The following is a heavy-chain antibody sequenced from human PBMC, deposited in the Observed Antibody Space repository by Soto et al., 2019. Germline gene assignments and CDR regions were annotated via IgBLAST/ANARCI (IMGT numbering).Heavy chain of an antibody. Sequence: QVQLVQSGAEVKKPGASVKVSCKASGYTFTSYGISWVRQAPGQGLEWMGWISAYNGNTNYAQKLQGRVTMTTDTATSTGYMELRSLRSDDTAVYYCAGEGRRLPYYYCGMDVWGQGTTVTVSS. CDR1: GYTFTSYG. CDR3: AGEGRRLPYYYCGMDV. V-gene: IGHV1-18*01. J-gene: IGHJ6*02. CDR2: ISAYNGNT. D-gene: IGHD5-12*01.